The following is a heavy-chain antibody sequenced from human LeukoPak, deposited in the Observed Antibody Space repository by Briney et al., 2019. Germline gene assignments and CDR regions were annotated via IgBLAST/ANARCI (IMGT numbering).Heavy chain of an antibody. J-gene: IGHJ4*02. CDR3: ARTPMVRGVTRFDY. Sequence: ASVKVSCKASGYTFTSYGISWVRQAPGQGLEWMGCISAYNGNTNYAQKLQGRVTMTTDTSTSTAYMELRSLRSDDTAVYYCARTPMVRGVTRFDYWGQGTLVTVSS. CDR1: GYTFTSYG. CDR2: ISAYNGNT. V-gene: IGHV1-18*01. D-gene: IGHD3-10*01.